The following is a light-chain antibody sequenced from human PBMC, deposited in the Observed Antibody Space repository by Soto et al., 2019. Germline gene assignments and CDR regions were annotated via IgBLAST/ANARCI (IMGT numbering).Light chain of an antibody. CDR2: KAS. Sequence: DIQMTQSPSTLSASVGDRVTITCRASQSISSWLAWYHQKPGKAPKLLIYKASSLESGVPSRFSGSGSGTEFTLTISSLQPDDFATYYCQQYSSYSTFGQGTKVEIK. CDR3: QQYSSYST. V-gene: IGKV1-5*03. J-gene: IGKJ1*01. CDR1: QSISSW.